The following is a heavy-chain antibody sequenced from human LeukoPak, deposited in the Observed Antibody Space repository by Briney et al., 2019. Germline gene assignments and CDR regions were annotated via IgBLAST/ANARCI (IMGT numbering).Heavy chain of an antibody. CDR2: IKTDGSAM. CDR3: AKSYDSSGYYPVPLDY. V-gene: IGHV3-74*03. Sequence: GGSLRLSCVGSGFTFNDYWIHWVRQAPGKGLVWVSAIKTDGSAMQYADSVKGRFTISRDNSKNTLYLQMNSLRAEDTAVYYCAKSYDSSGYYPVPLDYWGQGTLVTVSS. J-gene: IGHJ4*02. CDR1: GFTFNDYW. D-gene: IGHD3-22*01.